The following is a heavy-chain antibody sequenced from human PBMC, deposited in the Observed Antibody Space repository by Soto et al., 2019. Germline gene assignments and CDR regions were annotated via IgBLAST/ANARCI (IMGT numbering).Heavy chain of an antibody. CDR2: IIPMLGMS. Sequence: QVQLVQSGAEVKTPGSSVKVSCTASGDTFNFYTLSCVRQATGQGREWMGRIIPMLGMSNYAQKFQGRVTMIADKSTRTFYMVLSVLRSEDTALYYCATNYGSGSTHFDNWGQGTLGTVSS. J-gene: IGHJ4*02. CDR3: ATNYGSGSTHFDN. CDR1: GDTFNFYT. V-gene: IGHV1-69*02. D-gene: IGHD3-10*01.